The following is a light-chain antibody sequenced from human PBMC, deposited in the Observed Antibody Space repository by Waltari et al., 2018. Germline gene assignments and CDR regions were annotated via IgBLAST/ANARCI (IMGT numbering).Light chain of an antibody. CDR3: AAWDDNLNGPV. CDR2: NTN. CDR1: TSNIGSNA. J-gene: IGLJ2*01. Sequence: QSVLTQPPSASGTPGQRVSISCSGSTSNIGSNAVSWYQHLPGAAPRLLIYNTNQRPSGGPGRFSGSKCGTSASLAISGLQSEDECDYYCAAWDDNLNGPVFGGGTKLTVL. V-gene: IGLV1-44*01.